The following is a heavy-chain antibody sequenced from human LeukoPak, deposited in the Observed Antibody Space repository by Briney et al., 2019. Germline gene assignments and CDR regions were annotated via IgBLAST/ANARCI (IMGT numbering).Heavy chain of an antibody. Sequence: SETLSLTCAVSGGSISSYYWSWIRQPAGKGLEWIGRIYTSGSSNYNPSLKSRVTMSVDTSKNQFSLKLSSVTAADTAVYYCARDQYYYDSSGYLFDYWGQGTLVTVSS. CDR2: IYTSGSS. CDR1: GGSISSYY. D-gene: IGHD3-22*01. J-gene: IGHJ4*02. CDR3: ARDQYYYDSSGYLFDY. V-gene: IGHV4-4*07.